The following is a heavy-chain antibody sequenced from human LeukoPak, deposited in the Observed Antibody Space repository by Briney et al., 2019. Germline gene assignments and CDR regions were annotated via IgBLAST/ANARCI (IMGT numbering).Heavy chain of an antibody. J-gene: IGHJ4*02. D-gene: IGHD3-22*01. V-gene: IGHV3-23*01. CDR3: AKADDSSGYYSGCFDY. CDR2: ISGSGGST. Sequence: QTGGSLRLSCAASGFTFSSYAMSWVRQAPGKGLEWVSAISGSGGSTYHADSVKGRFTISRDNSKNTLYLQMNSLRAEDTAVYYCAKADDSSGYYSGCFDYWGQGTLVTVSS. CDR1: GFTFSSYA.